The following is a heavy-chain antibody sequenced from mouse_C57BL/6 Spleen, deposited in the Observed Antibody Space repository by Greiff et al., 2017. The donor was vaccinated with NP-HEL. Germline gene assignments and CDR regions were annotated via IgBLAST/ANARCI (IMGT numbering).Heavy chain of an antibody. CDR2: ISSGGDYI. V-gene: IGHV5-9-1*02. Sequence: EVKVVESGEGLVKPGGSLKLSCAASGFTFSSYAMSWVRQTPEKRLEWVAYISSGGDYIYYADTVKGRFTISRDNARNTLYLQMSSLKSEDTAMYYCTRANDGYYGGDYWGQGTSVTVSS. D-gene: IGHD2-3*01. J-gene: IGHJ4*01. CDR1: GFTFSSYA. CDR3: TRANDGYYGGDY.